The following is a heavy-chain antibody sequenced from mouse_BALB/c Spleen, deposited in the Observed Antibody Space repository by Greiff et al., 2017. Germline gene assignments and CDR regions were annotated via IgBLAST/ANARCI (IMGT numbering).Heavy chain of an antibody. CDR1: GFTFSSYG. Sequence: DVMLVESGGGLVQPGGSLKLSCAASGFTFSSYGMSWVRQTPDKRLELVATINSNGGSTYYPDSVKGRFTISRDNAKNTLYLQMSSLKSEDTAMYYCARDLDAWFAYWGQGTLVTVSA. J-gene: IGHJ3*01. V-gene: IGHV5-6-3*01. CDR3: ARDLDAWFAY. CDR2: INSNGGST.